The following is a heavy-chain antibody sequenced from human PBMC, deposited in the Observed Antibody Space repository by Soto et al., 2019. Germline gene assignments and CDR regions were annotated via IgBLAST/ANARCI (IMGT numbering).Heavy chain of an antibody. J-gene: IGHJ4*02. CDR3: AKASGWFGEFDY. V-gene: IGHV3-23*01. Sequence: EVQLLESGGGLVQPGGSLRLSCAASGFTFSSYAMSWVRQAPGKGLEWVSAISGSGGSTYYADSVKGRFTISRDNSKNTLYLQMNGRRAEDTAVYYCAKASGWFGEFDYWGQGTLFTGSS. D-gene: IGHD3-10*01. CDR1: GFTFSSYA. CDR2: ISGSGGST.